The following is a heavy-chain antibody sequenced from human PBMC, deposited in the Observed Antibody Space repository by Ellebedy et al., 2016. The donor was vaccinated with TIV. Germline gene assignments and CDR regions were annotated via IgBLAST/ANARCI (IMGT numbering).Heavy chain of an antibody. J-gene: IGHJ4*02. V-gene: IGHV3-33*01. D-gene: IGHD3-16*01. Sequence: GESLKISXAAAGFSFSYYGMHWVHQAPGKGLEWVALIWYDGSKKYYADSVKGRFTVSRDNSKNTFYLQMNSLRVDDTAVYYCARVSGSFDYVGEFDYWGQGTLVSVSS. CDR2: IWYDGSKK. CDR1: GFSFSYYG. CDR3: ARVSGSFDYVGEFDY.